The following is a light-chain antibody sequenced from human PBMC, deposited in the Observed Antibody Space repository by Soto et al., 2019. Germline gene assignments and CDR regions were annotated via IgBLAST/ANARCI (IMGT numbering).Light chain of an antibody. Sequence: AIQMTQSPSSLSASVGDRVTITCRASQGIRNDLGWYQQKPGKAPKLLIYAASSLQSGVPSRFSGSGSGTDFSLTISSLQPEDFAAYYCLQDYNYPWTFGQGTKVEIK. CDR1: QGIRND. V-gene: IGKV1-6*01. CDR2: AAS. CDR3: LQDYNYPWT. J-gene: IGKJ1*01.